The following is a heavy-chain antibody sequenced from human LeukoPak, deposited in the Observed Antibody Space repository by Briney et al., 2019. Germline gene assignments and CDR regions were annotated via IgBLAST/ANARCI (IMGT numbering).Heavy chain of an antibody. CDR2: INPNSGGT. Sequence: GGSLRLSCAASGFTFSSYGMHWVRQAPGQGLEWMGWINPNSGGTNYAQKFQGRVTMTRDTSISTAYMELSRLRSDDTAVYYCARATSPRGSFSGWFDPWGQGTLVTVSS. V-gene: IGHV1-2*02. CDR3: ARATSPRGSFSGWFDP. J-gene: IGHJ5*02. CDR1: GFTFSSYG. D-gene: IGHD2-15*01.